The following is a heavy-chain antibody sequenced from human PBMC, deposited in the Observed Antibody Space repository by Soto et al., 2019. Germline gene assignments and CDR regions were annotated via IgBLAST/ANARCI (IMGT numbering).Heavy chain of an antibody. V-gene: IGHV4-31*03. Sequence: SETLSLTCTVSGGSISSGGYYWSWIRQHPGKGLESIGYIYYSGSTYYNPSLKSRLAISVDTSKNQFSLKLSSVTAADTAVYYCARTGTNTAIMSAYYFDYWGQGTLVTVSS. D-gene: IGHD5-18*01. CDR1: GGSISSGGYY. CDR3: ARTGTNTAIMSAYYFDY. J-gene: IGHJ4*02. CDR2: IYYSGST.